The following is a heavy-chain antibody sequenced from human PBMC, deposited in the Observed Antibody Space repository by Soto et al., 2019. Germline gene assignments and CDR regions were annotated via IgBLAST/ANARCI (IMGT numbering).Heavy chain of an antibody. J-gene: IGHJ4*02. CDR1: GFTCSSYG. CDR3: ARRRGPGSYNDY. V-gene: IGHV3-33*01. CDR2: IWYDGSNK. Sequence: QVQLVESGGGVVQPGRSLRLSCAASGFTCSSYGMHWVRQAPGKGLEWVAVIWYDGSNKYYADSVKGRFTISRDNSKNTLYLQMNSLRAEDTAVYHCARRRGPGSYNDYRGQGTLVTVSS. D-gene: IGHD1-26*01.